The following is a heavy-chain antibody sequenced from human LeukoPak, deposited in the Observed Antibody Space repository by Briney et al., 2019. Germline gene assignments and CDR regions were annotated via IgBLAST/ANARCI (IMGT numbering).Heavy chain of an antibody. CDR2: IKQDGSEK. D-gene: IGHD6-19*01. J-gene: IGHJ4*02. Sequence: PGGSLRLSCAASGFTFSSYWMTWVRQAPGKGLEWVANIKQDGSEKYYVDSVKGRFTISRDNAKNSLYLQMISLRAEDTAVYYCARGRYGSSAGDFDFWGQGTLVAVSS. CDR3: ARGRYGSSAGDFDF. V-gene: IGHV3-7*01. CDR1: GFTFSSYW.